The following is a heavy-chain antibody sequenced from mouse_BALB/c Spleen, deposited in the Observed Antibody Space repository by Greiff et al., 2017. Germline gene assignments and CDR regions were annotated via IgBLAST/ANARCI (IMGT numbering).Heavy chain of an antibody. CDR3: ARQGYDGNYYAMDY. CDR2: ISSGGSYT. D-gene: IGHD2-14*01. CDR1: GFTFSSYG. Sequence: DVMLVESGGDLVKPGGSLKLSCAASGFTFSSYGMSWVRQTPDKRLEWVATISSGGSYTYYPDSVKGRFTISRDNAKNTLYLQMSSLKSEDTAMYYCARQGYDGNYYAMDYWGQGTSVTVSS. J-gene: IGHJ4*01. V-gene: IGHV5-6*02.